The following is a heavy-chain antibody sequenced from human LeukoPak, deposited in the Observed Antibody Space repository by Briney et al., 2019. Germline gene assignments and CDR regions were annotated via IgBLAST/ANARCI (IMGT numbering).Heavy chain of an antibody. CDR1: GFTFSNAW. CDR2: IKSKTDGGTT. CDR3: TTDSSCWYGGYFDY. V-gene: IGHV3-15*01. J-gene: IGHJ4*02. Sequence: GGSLRLSCAASGFTFSNAWMSWVRQAPGKGLEWVGRIKSKTDGGTTDYAAPVKGRFTISRDDSKNTLYLQMNSLKTEDTAVYYCTTDSSCWYGGYFDYWGQGTLVTVSS. D-gene: IGHD6-19*01.